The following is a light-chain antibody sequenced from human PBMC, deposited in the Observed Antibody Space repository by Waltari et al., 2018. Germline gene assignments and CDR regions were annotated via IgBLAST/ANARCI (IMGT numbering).Light chain of an antibody. CDR3: SSYTTSATK. CDR1: SRAVHYNY. CDR2: EVN. Sequence: QSALTPPASVSGSPGQSITISFSGTSRAVHYNYLPWYQQHPGKAPKVLIYEVNNRPSGVANRFSGTKSGDTASLTISGLQAEDEADYYCSSYTTSATKFGGGTRLTVL. J-gene: IGLJ3*02. V-gene: IGLV2-14*01.